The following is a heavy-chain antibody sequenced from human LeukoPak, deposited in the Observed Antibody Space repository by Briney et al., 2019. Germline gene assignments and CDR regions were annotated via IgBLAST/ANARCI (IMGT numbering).Heavy chain of an antibody. Sequence: GGSLRLSCAASGFTFDDYAMHWVRQAPGKGLKWVSTITTGDGNTYYADSVKGRFTVSRDDSKNTLYLQMNSLRAEDTAVYYCAKDGGLWVSAHWGDSWGRGTLVTVSS. CDR2: ITTGDGNT. V-gene: IGHV3-23*01. D-gene: IGHD7-27*01. CDR3: AKDGGLWVSAHWGDS. CDR1: GFTFDDYA. J-gene: IGHJ4*02.